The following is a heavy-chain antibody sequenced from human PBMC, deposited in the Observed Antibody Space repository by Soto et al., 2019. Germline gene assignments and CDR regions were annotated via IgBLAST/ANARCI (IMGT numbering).Heavy chain of an antibody. J-gene: IGHJ5*02. Sequence: QVQLVQSGAEVKKPGASVKVSCKASGYTFTSYGISWLRQSHGQGLEWMGWISAYNVNTNYAQKIQGRVTMTTYTSKSTAYMARRSLRSEDTAVYYCARDYGFGELLDPWGQGTLVTVSS. CDR2: ISAYNVNT. CDR1: GYTFTSYG. D-gene: IGHD3-10*01. CDR3: ARDYGFGELLDP. V-gene: IGHV1-18*01.